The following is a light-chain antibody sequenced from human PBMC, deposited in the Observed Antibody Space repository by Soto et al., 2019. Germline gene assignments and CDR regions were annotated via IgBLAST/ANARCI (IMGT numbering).Light chain of an antibody. CDR3: QLQGT. Sequence: DIQMTQSPPSLSASVIDIVTITCRTSQSLYTYLNWYQQKPGKAPNLLIYDASNLETGVPSRFSGSGSGTDFTFTISSLQPEDIATYYCQLQGTFGQGTRLEIK. CDR1: QSLYTY. CDR2: DAS. V-gene: IGKV1-33*01. J-gene: IGKJ5*01.